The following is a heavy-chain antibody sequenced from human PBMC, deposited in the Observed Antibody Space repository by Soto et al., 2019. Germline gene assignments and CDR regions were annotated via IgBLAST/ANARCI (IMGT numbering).Heavy chain of an antibody. V-gene: IGHV3-7*01. CDR2: IKQDGSEK. CDR3: ARVTGHARGGWFDP. D-gene: IGHD1-20*01. J-gene: IGHJ5*02. CDR1: GFTFSSYW. Sequence: EVQLVESGGGLVQPGGSLRLSCAASGFTFSSYWMSWVRQAPGKGLEWVANIKQDGSEKYYVDSVKGRFTISRDNAKNSLYLQMNSLRAEDTSVYYCARVTGHARGGWFDPWGQGTLVTVSS.